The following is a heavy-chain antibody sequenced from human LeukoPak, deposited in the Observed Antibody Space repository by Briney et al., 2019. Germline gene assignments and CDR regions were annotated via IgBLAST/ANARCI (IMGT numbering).Heavy chain of an antibody. Sequence: PGGSLRLSCAASGFTFSNYAMTWVRQAPGKGLEWVPTISNSGSTFYADSVKGRFTISRDNSKNTLFLQMNGLRADDTAVYYCAKDWPSEWQQLPDYDAVDVWGQGTIITVSS. D-gene: IGHD6-13*01. J-gene: IGHJ3*01. CDR2: ISNSGST. CDR3: AKDWPSEWQQLPDYDAVDV. CDR1: GFTFSNYA. V-gene: IGHV3-23*01.